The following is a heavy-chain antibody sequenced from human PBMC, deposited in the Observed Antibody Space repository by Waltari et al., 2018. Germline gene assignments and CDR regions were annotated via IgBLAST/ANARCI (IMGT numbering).Heavy chain of an antibody. J-gene: IGHJ4*02. CDR2: ITCNYNT. Sequence: QVQLVQSGAEMKKPGASVTLSCKASGYTVFAYPIHWVRQAPGQRLEWMGCITCNYNTKYSQRFQGRVTMTRDRSASTTYMDLSTLRSEDTAVYYCASGRERSYGSANYYQLDYWGQGTLVTVSS. CDR1: GYTVFAYP. V-gene: IGHV1-3*01. D-gene: IGHD3-10*01. CDR3: ASGRERSYGSANYYQLDY.